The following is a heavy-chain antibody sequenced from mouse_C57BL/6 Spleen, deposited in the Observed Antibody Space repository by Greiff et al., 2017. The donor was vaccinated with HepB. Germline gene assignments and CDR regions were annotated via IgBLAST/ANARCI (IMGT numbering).Heavy chain of an antibody. V-gene: IGHV7-1*01. Sequence: EVQLVESGGGLVQSGRSLRLSCATSGFTFSDFYMEWVRQAPGKGLEWIAASRNKANDYTTEYSASVKGRFIVSRDTSQSILYLQMNALRAEDTAIYYCARDAPYYYGRSMDYWGQGTSVTVSS. CDR2: SRNKANDYTT. CDR3: ARDAPYYYGRSMDY. CDR1: GFTFSDFY. D-gene: IGHD1-1*01. J-gene: IGHJ4*01.